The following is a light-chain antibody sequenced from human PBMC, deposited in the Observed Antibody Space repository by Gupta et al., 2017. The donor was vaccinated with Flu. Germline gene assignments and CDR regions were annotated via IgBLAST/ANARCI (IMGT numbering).Light chain of an antibody. Sequence: EIVLTQSPATLSLSPGESATLSCRARQSVGTYLTCYQQKPGQAPRLLIFDASKRAPGIPARFSGAGSGTAFTLTISSLEPEDFAVYYCQQRKSWPPAFTFGPGTKVDIK. J-gene: IGKJ3*01. V-gene: IGKV3-11*01. CDR2: DAS. CDR3: QQRKSWPPAFT. CDR1: QSVGTY.